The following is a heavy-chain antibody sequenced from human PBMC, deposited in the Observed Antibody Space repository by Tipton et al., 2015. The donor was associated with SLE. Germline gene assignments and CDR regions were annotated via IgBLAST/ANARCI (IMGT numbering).Heavy chain of an antibody. J-gene: IGHJ3*02. CDR3: ARDWTLRGWYYVFDI. CDR1: GGSISSHY. Sequence: LRLSCTVSGGSISSHYWSWIRQPPGKGLEWIGYIYYSGSTNYNPSLKSRVTISLDTSKTQFSLKLSSVTAADTAVYYCARDWTLRGWYYVFDIWGQVTMATVSA. V-gene: IGHV4-59*11. D-gene: IGHD6-19*01. CDR2: IYYSGST.